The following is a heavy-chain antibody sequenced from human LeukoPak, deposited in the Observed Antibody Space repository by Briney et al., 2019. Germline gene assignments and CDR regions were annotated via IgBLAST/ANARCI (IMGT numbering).Heavy chain of an antibody. CDR1: GGSISSGDYY. Sequence: SETLSLTCTVSGGSISSGDYYWSWIRQPPGKGLEWIGYIYYSGSTYYNPSLKSRVTISVGTSKNQFSLKLSSVTAADTAVYYCARAPYSSSWYRGCWFDPWGQGTLVTVSS. D-gene: IGHD6-13*01. CDR2: IYYSGST. V-gene: IGHV4-30-4*01. CDR3: ARAPYSSSWYRGCWFDP. J-gene: IGHJ5*02.